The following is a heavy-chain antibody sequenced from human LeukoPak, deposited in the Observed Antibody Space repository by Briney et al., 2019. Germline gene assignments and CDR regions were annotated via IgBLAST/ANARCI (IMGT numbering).Heavy chain of an antibody. J-gene: IGHJ4*02. D-gene: IGHD5-18*01. Sequence: SETLSLTCTVSGGSISSYYWSWIRQPPGKGLEWIGYIYYSGSTNYNPSLKSRVTMSVDTSKNQFSLKLSSVTAADTAVYYCARETSSGYSYGYYFDYWGQGTLVTVSS. CDR3: ARETSSGYSYGYYFDY. V-gene: IGHV4-59*12. CDR2: IYYSGST. CDR1: GGSISSYY.